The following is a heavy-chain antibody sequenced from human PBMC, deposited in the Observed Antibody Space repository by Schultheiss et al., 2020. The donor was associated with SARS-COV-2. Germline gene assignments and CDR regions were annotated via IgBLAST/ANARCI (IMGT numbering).Heavy chain of an antibody. CDR1: GGSVSSGSYY. J-gene: IGHJ6*02. D-gene: IGHD3-16*02. CDR3: ARVLDYIWGSYRYSRYYYGMDV. CDR2: IYYSGST. Sequence: SETLSLTCTVSGGSVSSGSYYWSWIRQPPGKGLEWIGYIYYSGSTNYNPSLKSRVTISVDTSKNQFSLKLSSVTAADTAVYYCARVLDYIWGSYRYSRYYYGMDVWGQGTTVTVSS. V-gene: IGHV4-61*01.